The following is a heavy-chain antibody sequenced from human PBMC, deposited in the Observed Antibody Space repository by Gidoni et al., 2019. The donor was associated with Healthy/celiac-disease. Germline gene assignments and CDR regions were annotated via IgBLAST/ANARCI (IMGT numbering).Heavy chain of an antibody. CDR2: INPNSGGT. V-gene: IGHV1-2*04. CDR1: GYTVTGYY. CDR3: ARDKNGNYGMDV. J-gene: IGHJ6*02. D-gene: IGHD3-3*01. Sequence: QVQLVQSGAEVKKPGASVTVSCKASGYTVTGYYMHWVRQAPGQGFEWMGWINPNSGGTNYAQKFQGWVTMTRDTSISTAYMELSRLRSDDTAVYYCARDKNGNYGMDVWGQGTTVTVSS.